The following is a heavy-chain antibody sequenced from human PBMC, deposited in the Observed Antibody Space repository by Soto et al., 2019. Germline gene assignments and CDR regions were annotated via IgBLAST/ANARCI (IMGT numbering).Heavy chain of an antibody. CDR3: ARRQSSWSGGGFDP. V-gene: IGHV4-39*01. J-gene: IGHJ5*02. CDR2: IYYSGST. CDR1: GGSISSSSYY. Sequence: QLQLQESGPGLVKPSETLSLTCTVSGGSISSSSYYWGWIRQPPGKGLEWIGSIYYSGSTYYNPSLRSRVTIPVNTSKNQFPLSLSFVTAADTAVYYCARRQSSWSGGGFDPWGQGTLVTVSS. D-gene: IGHD6-13*01.